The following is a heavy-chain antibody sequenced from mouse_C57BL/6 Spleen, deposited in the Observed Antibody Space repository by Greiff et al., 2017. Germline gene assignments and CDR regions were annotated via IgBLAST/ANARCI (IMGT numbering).Heavy chain of an antibody. V-gene: IGHV1-59*01. D-gene: IGHD1-1*01. Sequence: QVQLQQPGAELVRPGTSVKLSCKASGYTFTSYWMHWVKQRPGQGLEWIGVIDPSDSYTNYNQKFKGKATLTVDTSSSTAYMQLSSLTSEDSAVYYCATYGSAWFAYGGQGTLVTVSA. CDR3: ATYGSAWFAY. CDR2: IDPSDSYT. CDR1: GYTFTSYW. J-gene: IGHJ3*01.